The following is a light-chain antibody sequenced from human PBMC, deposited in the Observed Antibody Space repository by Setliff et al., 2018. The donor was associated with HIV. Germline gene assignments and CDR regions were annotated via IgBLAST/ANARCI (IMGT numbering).Light chain of an antibody. Sequence: QSALTQPASVSGSPGQSITISCSGTSSDVGSYNFVSWYQQHPGKAPQLIIYDVSQRPSGVSSRFSGSKSGNTASLTISGLQAEDQADYYCCSYTSSLTYVFGTGTKVIVL. V-gene: IGLV2-14*03. CDR1: SSDVGSYNF. J-gene: IGLJ1*01. CDR2: DVS. CDR3: CSYTSSLTYV.